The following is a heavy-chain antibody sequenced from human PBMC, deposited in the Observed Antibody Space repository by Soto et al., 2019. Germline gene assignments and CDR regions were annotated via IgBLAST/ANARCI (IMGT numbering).Heavy chain of an antibody. J-gene: IGHJ5*02. Sequence: SQTLSLTCAISGDSVSSNSAAWNWIRQSPSRGLEWLGRTYYRSKWYNDYAVSVKSRITINPDTSKNQFSLQLNSVTPEDTAVYYCARAYGYCGGGSCNWFDPWGQGTLVTVSS. V-gene: IGHV6-1*01. CDR3: ARAYGYCGGGSCNWFDP. CDR1: GDSVSSNSAA. D-gene: IGHD2-15*01. CDR2: TYYRSKWYN.